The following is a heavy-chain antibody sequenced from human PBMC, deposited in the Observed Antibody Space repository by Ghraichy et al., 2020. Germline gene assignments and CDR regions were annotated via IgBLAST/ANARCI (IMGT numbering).Heavy chain of an antibody. J-gene: IGHJ5*02. D-gene: IGHD6-6*01. V-gene: IGHV1-69*04. Sequence: SVKVSCKASGDTFSSYAISWVRQAPGQGLEWMGRIIPILGIANYAQKFQGRVTITADKSTSTAYMELSSLRSEDTAVYYCASGVVAARPNWFDPWGQGTLVTVSS. CDR3: ASGVVAARPNWFDP. CDR1: GDTFSSYA. CDR2: IIPILGIA.